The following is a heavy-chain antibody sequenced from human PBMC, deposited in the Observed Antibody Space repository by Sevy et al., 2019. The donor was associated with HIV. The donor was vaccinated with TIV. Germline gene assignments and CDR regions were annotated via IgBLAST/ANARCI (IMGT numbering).Heavy chain of an antibody. V-gene: IGHV5-51*01. Sequence: GESLKTSCKGSGYSFTSYWLGWVRQMPGKGLEWMGIIYPGASDTRYSPSFQGQVTISADKSISTAYLQWSSLKASDTAMCYCARLIYYGSGSYYPLDYRGQGTLVTVSS. D-gene: IGHD3-10*01. CDR2: IYPGASDT. J-gene: IGHJ4*02. CDR3: ARLIYYGSGSYYPLDY. CDR1: GYSFTSYW.